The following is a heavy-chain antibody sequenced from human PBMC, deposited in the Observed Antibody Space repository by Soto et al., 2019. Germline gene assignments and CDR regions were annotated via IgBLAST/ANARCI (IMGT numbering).Heavy chain of an antibody. CDR1: GGTFSSYA. CDR2: IIPIFGTA. Sequence: SVMVCFKASGGTFSSYAISLVRQAPGQGLEWMGGIIPIFGTANYAQKFQGRVTITADESTSTAYMELSSLRSEDTAVYYCASDSVDIVDYWGQGTLVKVSS. D-gene: IGHD5-12*01. J-gene: IGHJ4*02. V-gene: IGHV1-69*13. CDR3: ASDSVDIVDY.